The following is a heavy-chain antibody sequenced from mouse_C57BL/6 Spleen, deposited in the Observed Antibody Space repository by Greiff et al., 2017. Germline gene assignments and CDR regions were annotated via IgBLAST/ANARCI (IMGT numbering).Heavy chain of an antibody. J-gene: IGHJ4*01. V-gene: IGHV1-81*01. Sequence: QVQLKQSGAELARPGASVKLSCKASGYTFTSYGISWVKQRTGQGLEWIGEIYPRSGNTYYNEKFKGKATLTADKSSSTAYMELRSLTSEDSAVYFCARYITTVVATNAMDYWGQGTSVTVSS. CDR3: ARYITTVVATNAMDY. D-gene: IGHD1-1*01. CDR2: IYPRSGNT. CDR1: GYTFTSYG.